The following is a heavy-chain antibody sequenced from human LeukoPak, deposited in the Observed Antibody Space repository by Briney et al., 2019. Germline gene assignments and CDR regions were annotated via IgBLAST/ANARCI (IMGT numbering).Heavy chain of an antibody. CDR2: IYYSGST. J-gene: IGHJ3*02. CDR1: GGSISSSSYY. V-gene: IGHV4-39*07. D-gene: IGHD3-22*01. Sequence: PSETLSLTCTVSGGSISSSSYYWGWIRQPPGKGLEWIGSIYYSGSTYYNPSLKSRVTISVDTSKNQFSLKLSSVTAADTAVYYCASPSSDYYDSSGYYPRGDAFDIWGQGTMVTVSS. CDR3: ASPSSDYYDSSGYYPRGDAFDI.